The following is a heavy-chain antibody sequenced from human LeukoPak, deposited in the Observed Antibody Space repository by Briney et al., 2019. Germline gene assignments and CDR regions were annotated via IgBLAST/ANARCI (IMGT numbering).Heavy chain of an antibody. CDR1: GFTFSNIG. Sequence: GGSLRLSCAASGFTFSNIGMHWVRQAPGKGLEWEAFIRYGESKKYFADSVRGRFTISRDNSKNTMYLQMNSLRAEDTAVYYCAKDHFATPDYDFWSGYYIDYWGQGLLVTVSS. CDR3: AKDHFATPDYDFWSGYYIDY. V-gene: IGHV3-30*02. CDR2: IRYGESKK. D-gene: IGHD3-3*01. J-gene: IGHJ4*02.